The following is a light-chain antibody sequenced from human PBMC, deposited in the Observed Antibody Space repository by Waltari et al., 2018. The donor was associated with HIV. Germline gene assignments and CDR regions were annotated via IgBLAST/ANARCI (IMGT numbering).Light chain of an antibody. V-gene: IGLV2-8*01. CDR3: SSYAGTNRL. CDR1: SSDVGGYKY. J-gene: IGLJ2*01. Sequence: QSALTQPPSASGSPGQSVTISCTGISSDVGGYKYVSWYQHHPGKAPKLMIYEDNRRPSGVPDRCSGYKSGNTASLTVSGLQADEEADYYCSSYAGTNRLFGGGTKLTVL. CDR2: EDN.